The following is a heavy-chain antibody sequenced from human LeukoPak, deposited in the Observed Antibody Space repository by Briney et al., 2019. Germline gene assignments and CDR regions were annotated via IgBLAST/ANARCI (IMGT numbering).Heavy chain of an antibody. J-gene: IGHJ4*02. Sequence: GGSLRLSCAASGFTFSDYYMSWIRQAPGKGLEWVSYISSSGSTIYYADSVKGRFTISRDNSKNTLYLQMNSLRAEDTAVYYCAKGTRAAAGYFDYWGQGTLVTVSS. V-gene: IGHV3-11*04. CDR3: AKGTRAAAGYFDY. D-gene: IGHD6-13*01. CDR2: ISSSGSTI. CDR1: GFTFSDYY.